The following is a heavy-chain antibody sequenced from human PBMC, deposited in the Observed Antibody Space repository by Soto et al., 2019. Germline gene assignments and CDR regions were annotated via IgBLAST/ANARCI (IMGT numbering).Heavy chain of an antibody. Sequence: PGRSLRLSFAASGFNLLSYWIPWVRQSPWKALVCVSRTNDYGTTINYADSVEGPFPISRDDAKSEVYLQMNNLRAGDTAGYYCASCGLEPFDFWGQGDLVTVSS. CDR2: TNDYGTTI. CDR1: GFNLLSYW. CDR3: ASCGLEPFDF. V-gene: IGHV3-74*01. J-gene: IGHJ4*02.